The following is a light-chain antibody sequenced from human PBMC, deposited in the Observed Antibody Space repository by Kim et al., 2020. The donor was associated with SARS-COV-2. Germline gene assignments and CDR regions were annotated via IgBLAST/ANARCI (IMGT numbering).Light chain of an antibody. J-gene: IGLJ2*01. V-gene: IGLV4-69*01. Sequence: SVKLTCTLSSGHSSDAIDGHQQQPETGPRYLIKLKSDGSYSKGDGIPDRFSGSSSGAERYRTSSSLQSEDEADYCCQTWGTGIVVFGGGTQLTVL. CDR1: SGHSSDA. CDR3: QTWGTGIVV. CDR2: LKSDGSY.